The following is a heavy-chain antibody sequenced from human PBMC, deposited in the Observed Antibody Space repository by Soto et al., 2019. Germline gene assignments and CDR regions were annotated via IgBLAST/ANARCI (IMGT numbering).Heavy chain of an antibody. V-gene: IGHV4-31*03. J-gene: IGHJ4*02. CDR3: ARDRSGSYYIDD. Sequence: SETLSLTCTVSAGSISSGGYYWSWLRQHPGKGLEWIGYIYYSGSTYYNPSLKSRVTISVDTSKNQFSLKLSSVTAADTAVYYCARDRSGSYYIDDWGQGTLVTVSS. CDR1: AGSISSGGYY. CDR2: IYYSGST. D-gene: IGHD1-26*01.